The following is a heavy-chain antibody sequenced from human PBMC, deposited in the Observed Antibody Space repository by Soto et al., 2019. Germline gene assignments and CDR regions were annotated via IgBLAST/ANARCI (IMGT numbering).Heavy chain of an antibody. J-gene: IGHJ5*02. CDR3: ARDKRVTMIGGWFDP. Sequence: SETLSLTCVVSGYSISSGYYWAWFRQPPGKELEWIGSIYHSGKTYYKPSLRSRVTVSVDTSKNQFSMKLISVTAADTAVYYCARDKRVTMIGGWFDPWGQGTLVTVSS. D-gene: IGHD3-22*01. CDR1: GYSISSGYY. V-gene: IGHV4-38-2*02. CDR2: IYHSGKT.